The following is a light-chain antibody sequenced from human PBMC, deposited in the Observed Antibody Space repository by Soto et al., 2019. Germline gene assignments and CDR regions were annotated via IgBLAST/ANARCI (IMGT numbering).Light chain of an antibody. CDR2: DVT. CDR1: RSDVGGYNY. J-gene: IGLJ1*01. V-gene: IGLV2-14*01. Sequence: QSALTQPASVSGSPGQSITISCTGTRSDVGGYNYVYWHQQHPGKAPKFMIYDVTSRPSGVSNRFSGSKSGNTASLTISGLQAEDEVDYYCCSYTTSNTRQIVFGTGTNVTVL. CDR3: CSYTTSNTRQIV.